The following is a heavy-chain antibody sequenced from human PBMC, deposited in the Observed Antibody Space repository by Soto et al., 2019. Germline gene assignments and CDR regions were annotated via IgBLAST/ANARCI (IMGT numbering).Heavy chain of an antibody. V-gene: IGHV3-30*18. CDR1: GFTFNIYG. CDR2: ISYDGSNQ. J-gene: IGHJ4*02. Sequence: GGSLRLSCAASGFTFNIYGMHWVRQAPDKGLEWVALISYDGSNQYYADSVKGRLTISRDNSKNTLFLQMNSLRADDTAVYYCAKDQASGQGSFDSWGQGTLVTVSS. CDR3: AKDQASGQGSFDS.